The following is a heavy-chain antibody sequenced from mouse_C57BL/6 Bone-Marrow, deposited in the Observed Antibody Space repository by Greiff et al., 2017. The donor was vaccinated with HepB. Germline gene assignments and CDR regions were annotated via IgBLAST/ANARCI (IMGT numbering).Heavy chain of an antibody. D-gene: IGHD2-2*01. Sequence: VQLQQSGAELVRPGTSVKVSCKASGYAFTNYLIEWVKQRPGQGLEWIGVINPGSGGTNYNEKFKGKATLTADKSSSTAYMQRSSLTSEDSAVYFCAREDLLWLRRGFAYWGQGTLVTVSA. CDR2: INPGSGGT. CDR3: AREDLLWLRRGFAY. CDR1: GYAFTNYL. V-gene: IGHV1-54*01. J-gene: IGHJ3*01.